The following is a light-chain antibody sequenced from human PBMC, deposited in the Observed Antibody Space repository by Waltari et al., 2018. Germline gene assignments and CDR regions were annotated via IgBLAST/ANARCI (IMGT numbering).Light chain of an antibody. V-gene: IGKV1-33*01. CDR3: QQYDNLPPTWT. CDR1: QDISNY. CDR2: DAS. Sequence: DIQMTQSPSSLSASVGDRVTITCQASQDISNYLNWYQQKPGKAPKLLIYDASNLETGVPSRFSGSGSGTDFTCTISSLQPEDIATYYCQQYDNLPPTWTFGQGTKVEIK. J-gene: IGKJ1*01.